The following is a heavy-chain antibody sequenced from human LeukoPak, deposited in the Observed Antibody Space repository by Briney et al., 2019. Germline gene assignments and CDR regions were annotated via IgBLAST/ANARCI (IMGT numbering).Heavy chain of an antibody. V-gene: IGHV3-23*01. D-gene: IGHD3-3*01. J-gene: IGHJ4*02. Sequence: GGSLRLSCAASGFTFSSYAMSWVRQAPGKGLEWVSAISGSGGSTYYADSVKGRFTISRDNSKNMLYLQMNSLRAEDTAVYYCVGTNYDFWSGYYLPRFDYWGQGTLVTVSS. CDR3: VGTNYDFWSGYYLPRFDY. CDR2: ISGSGGST. CDR1: GFTFSSYA.